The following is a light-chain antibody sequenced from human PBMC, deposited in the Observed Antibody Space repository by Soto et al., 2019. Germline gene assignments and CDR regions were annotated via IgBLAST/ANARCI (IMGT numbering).Light chain of an antibody. CDR1: QSASSSY. J-gene: IGKJ4*01. CDR3: QQYGSSPLT. CDR2: GAS. V-gene: IGKV3D-20*01. Sequence: EIVLTQSPATLSLSPGERATLSCGASQSASSSYLAWYQQKPGLAPRLLIYGASSRATGIPDRFSGSGSGTDFTLTISRLEPEDFAVYYCQQYGSSPLTFGGGTKV.